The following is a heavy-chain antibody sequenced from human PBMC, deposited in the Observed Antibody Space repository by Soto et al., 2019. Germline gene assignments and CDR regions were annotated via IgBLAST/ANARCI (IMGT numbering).Heavy chain of an antibody. D-gene: IGHD2-2*03. CDR1: GGTFSSYA. CDR3: ARGGYCSSTSCYIRRPTYYYYGMDV. CDR2: IIPIFGTA. V-gene: IGHV1-69*06. Sequence: ASVKVSCKASGGTFSSYAISWVRQAPGQGLEWMGGIIPIFGTANYAQKFQGRVTITADKSTSTAYMELSSLRSEDTAVYYCARGGYCSSTSCYIRRPTYYYYGMDVWGQGTTVTVSS. J-gene: IGHJ6*02.